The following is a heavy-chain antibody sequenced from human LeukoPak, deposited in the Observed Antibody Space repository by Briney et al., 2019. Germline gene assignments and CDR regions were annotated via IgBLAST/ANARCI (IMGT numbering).Heavy chain of an antibody. CDR1: GFTFSSYA. J-gene: IGHJ5*02. CDR3: AKDVRNTGWYKES. V-gene: IGHV3-23*01. Sequence: PGGSLRLSCAASGFTFSSYAMSWVRQAPGKGLEWVSGLTGSGNTAYYADSVKGRFTISRDDSKNTLYLQMSSLRVEDTAMYYFAKDVRNTGWYKESWGQGTLVTVS. CDR2: LTGSGNTA. D-gene: IGHD6-19*01.